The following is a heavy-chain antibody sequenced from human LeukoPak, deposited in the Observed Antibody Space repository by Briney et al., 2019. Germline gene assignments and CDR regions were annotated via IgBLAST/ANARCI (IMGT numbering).Heavy chain of an antibody. Sequence: GGSLRLSCAASGFTFSSYEMNWVRQAPGKGLEWVSYISSSGSTICYADSVKGRFTISRDNAKNSLYLQMNSLRAEDTAVYYCARDSYGDYPYYYYGMDVWGKGTTVTVSS. J-gene: IGHJ6*04. CDR2: ISSSGSTI. D-gene: IGHD4-17*01. CDR3: ARDSYGDYPYYYYGMDV. CDR1: GFTFSSYE. V-gene: IGHV3-48*03.